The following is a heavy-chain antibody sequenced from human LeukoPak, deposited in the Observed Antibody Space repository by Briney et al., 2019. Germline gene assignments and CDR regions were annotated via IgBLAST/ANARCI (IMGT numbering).Heavy chain of an antibody. J-gene: IGHJ6*03. CDR3: ATDPYSGSYGPYYYYYMDV. CDR1: GFTFSSYN. D-gene: IGHD1-26*01. V-gene: IGHV3-21*06. CDR2: ITSSSSYI. Sequence: GGSLRLSCAASGFTFSSYNMNWVRQAPGKGPEWVSSITSSSSYIYYADSVKGRFTISRDNAKNSLYLQMDSLRVEDTAVYYCATDPYSGSYGPYYYYYMDVWGKGTTVTISS.